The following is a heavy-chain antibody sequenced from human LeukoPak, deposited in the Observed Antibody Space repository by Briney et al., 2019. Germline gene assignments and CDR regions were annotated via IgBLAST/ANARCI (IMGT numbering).Heavy chain of an antibody. D-gene: IGHD5-18*01. J-gene: IGHJ3*02. Sequence: PGGSLTLSCAASGFTFSRYWMTWVRQAPGKGLEWVANINQGGSEKYYVDSVKGRITISRDNAKNSLYLQMNSLRAEDTAVYYCASASNKRDTDAFDIWGQGTMVTVSS. CDR3: ASASNKRDTDAFDI. CDR1: GFTFSRYW. CDR2: INQGGSEK. V-gene: IGHV3-7*02.